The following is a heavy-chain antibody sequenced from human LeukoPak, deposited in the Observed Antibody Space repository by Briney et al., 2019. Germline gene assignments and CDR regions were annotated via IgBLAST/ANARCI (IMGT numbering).Heavy chain of an antibody. CDR3: ASSTWIQENLRAFDI. CDR2: ISSSSSYI. J-gene: IGHJ3*02. CDR1: GFTFSSYS. D-gene: IGHD5-18*01. V-gene: IGHV3-21*01. Sequence: GGSLRLSCAASGFTFSSYSMNWVRQAPGKGLEWVSSISSSSSYIYYADSVKGRFTISRDNAKNSLYLQMNSLRAEDTAVYYCASSTWIQENLRAFDIWGQGTMVTVSS.